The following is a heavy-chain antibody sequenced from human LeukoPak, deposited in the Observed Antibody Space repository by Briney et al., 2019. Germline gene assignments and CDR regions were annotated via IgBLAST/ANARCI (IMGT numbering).Heavy chain of an antibody. CDR3: AKDVRVLELLVSPIFDY. Sequence: GGSLRLSCAASGFTFTSYGMHWVRQAPGKGLEWVAFIRYDGINKYYADSVKGRFTISRDNSKNTLYLRMNSLRVEDTAVYYCAKDVRVLELLVSPIFDYWGQGTLVTVSS. D-gene: IGHD3-3*01. CDR1: GFTFTSYG. CDR2: IRYDGINK. J-gene: IGHJ4*02. V-gene: IGHV3-30*02.